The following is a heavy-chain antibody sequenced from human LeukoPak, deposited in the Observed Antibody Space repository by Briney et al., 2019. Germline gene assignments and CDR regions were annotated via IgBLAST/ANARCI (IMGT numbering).Heavy chain of an antibody. CDR3: ARAEAGDSGWLYWFDP. D-gene: IGHD6-19*01. V-gene: IGHV4-34*01. J-gene: IGHJ5*02. CDR2: VNHSGST. CDR1: GGSFSGYY. Sequence: SETLSLTCAVYGGSFSGYYWSWIRQPPGKGLEWIGQVNHSGSTKYNASLKSRVTISVDTSKNQFSLKLSSVTAADTAVYYCARAEAGDSGWLYWFDPWGQGTVVTISS.